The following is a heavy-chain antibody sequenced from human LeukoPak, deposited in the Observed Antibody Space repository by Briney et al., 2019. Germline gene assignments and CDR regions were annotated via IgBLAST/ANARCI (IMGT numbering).Heavy chain of an antibody. J-gene: IGHJ4*02. CDR1: GGSISSYY. Sequence: SETLSLTCTVSGGSISSYYWSWIRQPAGKGLEWIGRIYTSGSTNYNPSLKSRVTVSVDTSKNQFSLKLSSVTAADTAVYYCARDRYYYGSGSYFFDYWGQGTLVTVSS. CDR3: ARDRYYYGSGSYFFDY. CDR2: IYTSGST. V-gene: IGHV4-4*07. D-gene: IGHD3-10*01.